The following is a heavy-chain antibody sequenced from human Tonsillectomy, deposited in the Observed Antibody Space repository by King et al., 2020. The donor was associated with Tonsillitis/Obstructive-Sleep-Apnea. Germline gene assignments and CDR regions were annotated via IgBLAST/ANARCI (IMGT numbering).Heavy chain of an antibody. Sequence: VQLQESGPGLVKPSQTLSLTCTVSGGSISSGGYYWSWIRQHPGKGLEWIGYIYYSGSTYYNPSLKSRVTISVDTSKNRFSLKLSSVTAADTAVYYCARRHYYDSRIDYWGQGTLVTVSS. V-gene: IGHV4-31*03. CDR3: ARRHYYDSRIDY. CDR2: IYYSGST. D-gene: IGHD3-22*01. J-gene: IGHJ4*02. CDR1: GGSISSGGYY.